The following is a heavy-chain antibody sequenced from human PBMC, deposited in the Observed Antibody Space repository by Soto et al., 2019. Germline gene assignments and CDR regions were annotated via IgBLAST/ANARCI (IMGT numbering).Heavy chain of an antibody. V-gene: IGHV3-30*18. Sequence: GGSLRLSCAASGFTFSSYGMHWVRQAPGKGLEWVAVISYDGSNKYYADSVKGRFTISRDNSKNTLYLQMNSLRAEDTAVYYCAKDRSGSYDYFDYRGQGTLVTVSS. D-gene: IGHD1-26*01. CDR2: ISYDGSNK. CDR3: AKDRSGSYDYFDY. J-gene: IGHJ4*02. CDR1: GFTFSSYG.